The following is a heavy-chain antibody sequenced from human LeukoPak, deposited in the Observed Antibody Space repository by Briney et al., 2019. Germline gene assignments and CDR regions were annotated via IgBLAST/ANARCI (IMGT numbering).Heavy chain of an antibody. CDR1: GFTFSSYW. CDR2: IKQDGSEK. J-gene: IGHJ3*02. V-gene: IGHV3-7*01. D-gene: IGHD3-22*01. Sequence: GGSLRLSCAASGFTFSSYWMSWVRQAPGKGLEWVANIKQDGSEKYYVDSVKGRFTISRDNAKNSLYLQMNSLRAEDTAVYYCAREKTYYYDSSGYASRAFDIWGQGTMVTVSS. CDR3: AREKTYYYDSSGYASRAFDI.